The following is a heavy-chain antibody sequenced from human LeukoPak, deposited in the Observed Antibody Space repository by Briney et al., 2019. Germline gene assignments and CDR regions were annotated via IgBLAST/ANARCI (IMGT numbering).Heavy chain of an antibody. V-gene: IGHV3-48*01. CDR3: AKGYCSSSSCCSYAFDI. Sequence: GGSLRLSCTASGFTFNNCSMNWVRQAPGKGLEWVSYISDSSSVFNYADSVKGRFTISRDNSKNTLFLQMNSLRAEDTAVYYCAKGYCSSSSCCSYAFDIWGQGTVVTVSS. J-gene: IGHJ3*02. CDR1: GFTFNNCS. CDR2: ISDSSSVF. D-gene: IGHD2-2*01.